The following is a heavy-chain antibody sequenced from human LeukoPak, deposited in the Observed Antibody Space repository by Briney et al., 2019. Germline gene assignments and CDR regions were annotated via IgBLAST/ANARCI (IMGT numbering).Heavy chain of an antibody. J-gene: IGHJ5*02. CDR3: ARSYMTRRNNWFDP. CDR2: ISSSSSYI. CDR1: GFTFSSYG. V-gene: IGHV3-21*01. Sequence: GGSLRLSCAASGFTFSSYGMNWVRQAPGKGLEWVSSISSSSSYIYYADSVKGRFTISRDNAKNSLYLQMNSLRAEDTAVYYCARSYMTRRNNWFDPWGQGTLVTVSS. D-gene: IGHD4-11*01.